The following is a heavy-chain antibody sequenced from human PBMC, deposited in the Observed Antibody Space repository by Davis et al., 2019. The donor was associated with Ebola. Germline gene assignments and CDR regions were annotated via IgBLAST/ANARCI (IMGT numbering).Heavy chain of an antibody. CDR2: ISDTGSTT. D-gene: IGHD3-3*01. CDR3: ARDPRFGVGRDYSGMDV. CDR1: AFTFSSYK. V-gene: IGHV3-23*01. Sequence: GESLKISCVGSAFTFSSYKFVWVRQAPGKGLEWVSAISDTGSTTNYASSVEGRFTISRDNSKNTVYLDLNSLRAEDTAVYYCARDPRFGVGRDYSGMDVWGQGTTVTVSS. J-gene: IGHJ6*02.